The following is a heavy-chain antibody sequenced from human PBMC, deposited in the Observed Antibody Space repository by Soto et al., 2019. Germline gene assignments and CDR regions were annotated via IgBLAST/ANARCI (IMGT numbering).Heavy chain of an antibody. CDR1: GCTFTNYY. CDR3: ARGDNDY. CDR2: IHPDGGHT. Sequence: GASVKVSCKASGCTFTNYYVQWVRLAPGQGLEWLGVIHPDGGHTTYSQKFQDRVTMTRDTFTSTVYMELSSLRSEDTAVYYCARGDNDYWGQGTLVTVS. J-gene: IGHJ4*02. V-gene: IGHV1-46*01.